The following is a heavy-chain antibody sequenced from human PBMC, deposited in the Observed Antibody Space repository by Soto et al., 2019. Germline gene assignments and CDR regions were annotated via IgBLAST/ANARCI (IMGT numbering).Heavy chain of an antibody. CDR2: IYYSGST. CDR3: ARALLQSMTPQPFDAFDI. J-gene: IGHJ3*02. CDR1: GGSISSGGYY. D-gene: IGHD1-1*01. Sequence: SETLSLTCTVSGGSISSGGYYWGWIRQHPGKGLEWIGYIYYSGSTYYNPSLKSRVTISVDTSKNQFSLKLSSVTAADTAVYYCARALLQSMTPQPFDAFDIWGQGTMVTVSS. V-gene: IGHV4-31*03.